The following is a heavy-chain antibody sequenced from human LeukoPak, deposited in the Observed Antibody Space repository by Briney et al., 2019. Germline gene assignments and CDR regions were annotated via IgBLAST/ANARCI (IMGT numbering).Heavy chain of an antibody. CDR2: IYYSGST. D-gene: IGHD6-19*01. Sequence: SETLSLTCTVSGGSMSGYYWSWIRQPPGKGLEWIGYIYYSGSTNYNPSLKSRVTISVDTSKNQFSLKLSSVTAADTAVYYCARPLYSSGWYALDYWGQGTLVTVSS. J-gene: IGHJ4*02. V-gene: IGHV4-59*01. CDR3: ARPLYSSGWYALDY. CDR1: GGSMSGYY.